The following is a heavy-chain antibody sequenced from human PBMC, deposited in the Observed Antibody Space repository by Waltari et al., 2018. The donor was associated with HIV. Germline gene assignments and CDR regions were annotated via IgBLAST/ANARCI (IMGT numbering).Heavy chain of an antibody. Sequence: QVQLVQSGAEVKKPGSSVKVSCKASGGTFSSYAISCVRQAPGPGLEWMGRIIPILGIANYAQKFQGRVTITADKSTSTAYMELSSLRSEDTAVYYCARLDVDTAMAWSYWYFDLWGRGTLVTVSS. V-gene: IGHV1-69*04. D-gene: IGHD5-18*01. J-gene: IGHJ2*01. CDR3: ARLDVDTAMAWSYWYFDL. CDR2: IIPILGIA. CDR1: GGTFSSYA.